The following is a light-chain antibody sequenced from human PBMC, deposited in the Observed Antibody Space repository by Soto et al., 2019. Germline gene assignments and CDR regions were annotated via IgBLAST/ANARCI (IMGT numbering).Light chain of an antibody. Sequence: QSVLPQPPSASGTPGQRVPLSCSGSSSNIGSNTVNWYQQLPGTAPKLLIYTDHQRPSGVPDRFSGSKSGTSASLAISGLQSEDEADYYCATWDYSLNGPVFGGGTKLTVL. CDR2: TDH. CDR1: SSNIGSNT. CDR3: ATWDYSLNGPV. J-gene: IGLJ3*02. V-gene: IGLV1-44*01.